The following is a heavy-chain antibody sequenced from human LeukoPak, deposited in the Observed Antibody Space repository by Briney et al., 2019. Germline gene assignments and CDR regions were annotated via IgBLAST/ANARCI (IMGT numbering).Heavy chain of an antibody. Sequence: GGSLRLSCAASGFTFSSYAMSWVRQAPGKGLEWVSAISGSGGSTYYADSVKGRFTISRDNSKNTLYLQMNSLRAEDTAVYYCARDAVYDSSGYGDYWGQGTLVTVSS. V-gene: IGHV3-23*01. CDR1: GFTFSSYA. CDR3: ARDAVYDSSGYGDY. J-gene: IGHJ4*02. CDR2: ISGSGGST. D-gene: IGHD3-22*01.